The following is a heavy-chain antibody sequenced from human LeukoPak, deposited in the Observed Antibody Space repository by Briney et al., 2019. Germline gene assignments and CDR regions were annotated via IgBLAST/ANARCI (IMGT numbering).Heavy chain of an antibody. D-gene: IGHD6-13*01. Sequence: GRSLRLSCAASGFTFSSYAMHWVRQAPGKGLEWVALISYDESNKYYADSVKGRFTISRDNSKNTLYLQTNSLRAEDTAVYYCARQSIPRYSSSWYYFDYWGQGTLVTVSS. CDR1: GFTFSSYA. J-gene: IGHJ4*02. CDR3: ARQSIPRYSSSWYYFDY. V-gene: IGHV3-30*04. CDR2: ISYDESNK.